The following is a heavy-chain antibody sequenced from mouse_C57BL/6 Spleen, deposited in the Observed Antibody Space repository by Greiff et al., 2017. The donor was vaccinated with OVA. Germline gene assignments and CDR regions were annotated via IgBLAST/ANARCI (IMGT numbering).Heavy chain of an antibody. D-gene: IGHD1-1*01. CDR2: IWGGGST. V-gene: IGHV2-9*01. Sequence: VKLVESGPGLVAPSQSLSITCTASGFSLTSYGVDWVRQPPGKGLEWLGVIWGGGSTNYNSALMSRLSIDKDNTKSQVDLKRNSLQTDDTDMYYSAKRYGSSYYWYFDVWGTGTTVTVSS. CDR1: GFSLTSYG. CDR3: AKRYGSSYYWYFDV. J-gene: IGHJ1*03.